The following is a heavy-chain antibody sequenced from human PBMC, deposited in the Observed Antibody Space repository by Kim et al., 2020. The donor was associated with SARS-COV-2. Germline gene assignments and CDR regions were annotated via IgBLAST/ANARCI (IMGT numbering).Heavy chain of an antibody. V-gene: IGHV4-39*01. CDR1: GGSISSSSYY. CDR2: IYYSGST. CDR3: ARQKAFITSFGVVITDGMDV. J-gene: IGHJ6*02. D-gene: IGHD3-3*01. Sequence: SETLSLTCTVSGGSISSSSYYWGWIRQPPGKGLEWIGSIYYSGSTYYNPSLKSRVTISVDTSKNQFSLKLSSVTAADTAVYYCARQKAFITSFGVVITDGMDVWGQGTTVTVSS.